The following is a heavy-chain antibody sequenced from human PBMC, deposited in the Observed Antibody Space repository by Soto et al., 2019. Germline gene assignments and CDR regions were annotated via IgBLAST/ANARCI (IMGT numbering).Heavy chain of an antibody. CDR3: ARDPIIAAAGPGGWFDP. CDR1: GGTXSSYA. V-gene: IGHV1-69*13. Sequence: SXKVYCKASGGTXSSYAISWVRQAPGQGLEWMGGIIPIFGTANYAQKFQGRVTITADESTSTAYMELSSLRSEDTAVYYCARDPIIAAAGPGGWFDPWGQGTLCTVSS. D-gene: IGHD6-13*01. J-gene: IGHJ5*02. CDR2: IIPIFGTA.